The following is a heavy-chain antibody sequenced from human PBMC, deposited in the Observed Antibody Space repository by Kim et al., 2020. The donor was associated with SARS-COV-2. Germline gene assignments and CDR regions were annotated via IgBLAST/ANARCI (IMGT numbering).Heavy chain of an antibody. J-gene: IGHJ6*02. CDR3: ARGPFTITIAARPVYYYYGMDF. CDR1: GGSFSGYY. V-gene: IGHV4-34*01. D-gene: IGHD6-6*01. CDR2: INHSGST. Sequence: SETLSLTCAVYGGSFSGYYWSWIRQPPGKGLEWIGEINHSGSTNYNPSLKSRVTISVDTSKNQFSLKLSSVTAADTAVYYCARGPFTITIAARPVYYYYGMDFWGQGTTVTVSS.